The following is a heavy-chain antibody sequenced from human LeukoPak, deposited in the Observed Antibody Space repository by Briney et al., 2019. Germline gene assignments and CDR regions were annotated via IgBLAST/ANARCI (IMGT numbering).Heavy chain of an antibody. Sequence: SETLSLTCTVSGGSISSYYWNWSRQPAGKGLEWIGRIYTTGSTNYNPSVKTRVTMSLDTSKNQFSLKLSSVTAADTAVYYCARDSGTTGEVKFDPWGQGTLVTVSS. V-gene: IGHV4-4*07. J-gene: IGHJ5*02. CDR3: ARDSGTTGEVKFDP. D-gene: IGHD3-10*01. CDR1: GGSISSYY. CDR2: IYTTGST.